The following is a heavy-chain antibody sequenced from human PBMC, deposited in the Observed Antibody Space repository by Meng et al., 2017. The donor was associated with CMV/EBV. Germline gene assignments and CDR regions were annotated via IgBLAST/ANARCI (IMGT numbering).Heavy chain of an antibody. CDR2: IIPILGIA. CDR3: ARFQLPGPHNWFDP. CDR1: GGTFSSYA. J-gene: IGHJ5*02. D-gene: IGHD2-2*01. Sequence: SVKVSCKASGGTFSSYAISWVRQAPGQGLEWMGGIIPILGIAYYAQKFQGRVTITADKSTSTAYMELSSLRSEDTAVYYCARFQLPGPHNWFDPWGQGTLVTVSS. V-gene: IGHV1-69*10.